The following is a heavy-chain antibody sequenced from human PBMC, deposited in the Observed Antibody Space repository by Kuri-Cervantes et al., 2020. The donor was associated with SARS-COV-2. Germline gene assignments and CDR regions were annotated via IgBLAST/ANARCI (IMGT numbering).Heavy chain of an antibody. J-gene: IGHJ6*02. V-gene: IGHV3-11*06. CDR2: ISSSSSYT. CDR3: ARDLGPKAHYGMDV. CDR1: GFTFSDYY. Sequence: GESLKISCAASGFTFSDYYVSWIRQAPGKGLEWVSYISSSSSYTNYADSVKGRFTISRDNAKNSLYLQMNSLRAEDTAVYYCARDLGPKAHYGMDVWGQGTTVTVSS.